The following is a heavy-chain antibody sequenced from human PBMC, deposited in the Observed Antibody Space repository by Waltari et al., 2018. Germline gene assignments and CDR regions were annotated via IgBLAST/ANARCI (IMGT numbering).Heavy chain of an antibody. Sequence: QVQLQESGPGLVKPSETLSLTCAVSGYSISSVYYWGWIRQHHGKGLEWLGSISHSGSTYYNPSLKSRGTISVDTSKSQFSLKLSSVTAADTAVYYCARQGQLRFLEWSPFDYWGQGTLVTVSS. CDR3: ARQGQLRFLEWSPFDY. V-gene: IGHV4-38-2*01. CDR1: GYSISSVYY. D-gene: IGHD3-3*01. CDR2: ISHSGST. J-gene: IGHJ4*02.